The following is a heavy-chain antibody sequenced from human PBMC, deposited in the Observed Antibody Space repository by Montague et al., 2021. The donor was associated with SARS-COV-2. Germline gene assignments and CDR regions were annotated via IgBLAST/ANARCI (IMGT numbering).Heavy chain of an antibody. CDR1: GGFISSSSYY. Sequence: ETLSLTCTVSGGFISSSSYYWGWIRQPPGKGLEWIGSIYYSGSTYYNPSLKSRVTISVDTSKNQFSLKLSSVTAADTAVYYCARHVDSYGPYYFDYWGQGTLVTVSS. J-gene: IGHJ4*02. D-gene: IGHD5-18*01. CDR2: IYYSGST. V-gene: IGHV4-39*01. CDR3: ARHVDSYGPYYFDY.